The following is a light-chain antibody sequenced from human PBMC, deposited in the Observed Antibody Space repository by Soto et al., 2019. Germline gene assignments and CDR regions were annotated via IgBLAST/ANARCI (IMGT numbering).Light chain of an antibody. CDR3: CSYAGSSTFV. CDR2: EGS. V-gene: IGLV2-23*03. J-gene: IGLJ1*01. Sequence: QSALTQPAPVSGSLGQSITISCTGTSSDVGSYNLVSWYQQHPGKAPKLMIYEGSKRPSGVSNRFSGSKSGNTASLTISGLQAEDEADYYCCSYAGSSTFVFGTGTKVTVL. CDR1: SSDVGSYNL.